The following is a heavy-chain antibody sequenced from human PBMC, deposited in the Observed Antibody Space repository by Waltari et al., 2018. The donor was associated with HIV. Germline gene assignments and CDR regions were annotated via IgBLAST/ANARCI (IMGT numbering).Heavy chain of an antibody. D-gene: IGHD2-2*01. V-gene: IGHV3-30*18. CDR1: GFSFSTYG. Sequence: QVQLVESGGGVVQPGRSLRLSCAASGFSFSTYGMHWVRQAPGKELEWVAVISYDGSNKYYGDSVKGRFTISRDESKNSLSLQMNSLRAEDTGVYYCAKVKKYQALSVFPDYYYGMDVWGQGTTVTVSS. J-gene: IGHJ6*02. CDR2: ISYDGSNK. CDR3: AKVKKYQALSVFPDYYYGMDV.